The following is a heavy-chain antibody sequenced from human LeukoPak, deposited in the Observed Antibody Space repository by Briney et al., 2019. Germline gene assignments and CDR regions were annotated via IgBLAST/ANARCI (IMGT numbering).Heavy chain of an antibody. CDR3: ARQGGEGAEWFDP. CDR1: GGSFSGYY. CDR2: INHSGST. V-gene: IGHV4-34*01. J-gene: IGHJ5*02. D-gene: IGHD4-17*01. Sequence: KPSETLSLTCAVYGGSFSGYYWSWIRQPPGKGLEWIGEINHSGSTNYNPSLKSRVTISVDTSKNQFSLKLSSVTAADTAVYYCARQGGEGAEWFDPWGQGTLVTVSS.